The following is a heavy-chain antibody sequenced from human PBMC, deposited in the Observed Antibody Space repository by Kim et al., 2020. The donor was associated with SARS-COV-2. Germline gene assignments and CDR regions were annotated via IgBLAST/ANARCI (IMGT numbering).Heavy chain of an antibody. V-gene: IGHV3-30*04. J-gene: IGHJ4*02. CDR2: ISYDGSNK. D-gene: IGHD3-22*01. Sequence: GGSLRLSCAASGFTFSSYAMHWVRQAPGKGLEWVAVISYDGSNKYYADSVKGRFTISRDNSKNTLYLQMNSLRAEDTAVYYCARERVYYDSSDDYWGQGTLVTVSS. CDR3: ARERVYYDSSDDY. CDR1: GFTFSSYA.